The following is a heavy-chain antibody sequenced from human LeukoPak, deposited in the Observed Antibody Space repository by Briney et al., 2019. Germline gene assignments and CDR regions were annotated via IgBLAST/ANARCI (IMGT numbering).Heavy chain of an antibody. D-gene: IGHD1-26*01. CDR1: GFTFSSYA. CDR2: ISGSGRST. J-gene: IGHJ4*02. CDR3: ASMVGHGVDY. V-gene: IGHV3-23*01. Sequence: GGSLRLSCAASGFTFSSYAMSWVRQAPGKGLEWVSAISGSGRSTYYADSVKGRFTISRDNSKNTLYLQMNSLRAEDTAVYYCASMVGHGVDYWGQGTLVTVSS.